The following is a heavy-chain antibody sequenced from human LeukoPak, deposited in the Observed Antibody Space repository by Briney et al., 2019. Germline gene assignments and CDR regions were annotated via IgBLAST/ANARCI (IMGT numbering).Heavy chain of an antibody. CDR1: GGSISSSSYY. D-gene: IGHD2-15*01. V-gene: IGHV4-39*01. Sequence: SETLSLTCTVSGGSISSSSYYWGWIRQPPGKGLEWIGSICYSGSTYYNPSLKSRVTISVDTSKNQFSLKLSSVTAADMAVYYCASLPIVVVVAATIGSWIDPWGQGTLVTVSS. J-gene: IGHJ5*02. CDR2: ICYSGST. CDR3: ASLPIVVVVAATIGSWIDP.